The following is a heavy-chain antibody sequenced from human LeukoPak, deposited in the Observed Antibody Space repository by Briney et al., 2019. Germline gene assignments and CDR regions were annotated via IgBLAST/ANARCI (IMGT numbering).Heavy chain of an antibody. CDR2: IYTSGDT. Sequence: SQTLSLTCTVSGASISSNNYYWSWIRQPAGKGLEWIGRIYTSGDTNYNPSLKSRVTISVDTSKNQFSLKLSSVTAADTAVYYCARVIPSGWYVSGPYYYYYMDVWGKGTTVTVSS. CDR1: GASISSNNYY. J-gene: IGHJ6*03. CDR3: ARVIPSGWYVSGPYYYYYMDV. D-gene: IGHD6-19*01. V-gene: IGHV4-61*02.